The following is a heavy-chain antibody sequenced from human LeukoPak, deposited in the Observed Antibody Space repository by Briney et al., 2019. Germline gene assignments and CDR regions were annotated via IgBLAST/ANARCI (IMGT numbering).Heavy chain of an antibody. Sequence: PGGSLRLSCAAPGFTFSGSWMHWVRQAPGKGLVWVSRINSDGSSTRYADSVKGRFTISRDNAKNTLYLQMNSLRAEDTAVYYCARASPSSAVHIWGQGTIVTVSS. CDR2: INSDGSST. V-gene: IGHV3-74*01. CDR3: ARASPSSAVHI. J-gene: IGHJ3*02. CDR1: GFTFSGSW.